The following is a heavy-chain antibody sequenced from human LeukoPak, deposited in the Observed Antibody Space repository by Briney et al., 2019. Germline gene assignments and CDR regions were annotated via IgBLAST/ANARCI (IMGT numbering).Heavy chain of an antibody. CDR3: ARESTQWLVRGYFDY. V-gene: IGHV3-30-3*01. D-gene: IGHD6-19*01. J-gene: IGHJ4*02. CDR1: GFTFSSYA. Sequence: HPGGSLRLSCAASGFTFSSYAMHWVRQAPGKGLEWVAVISYDGSNKYYADSVKGRFTISRDNSKNTLYLQMNSLRAEDTAVYYCARESTQWLVRGYFDYWGQGTLVTVSS. CDR2: ISYDGSNK.